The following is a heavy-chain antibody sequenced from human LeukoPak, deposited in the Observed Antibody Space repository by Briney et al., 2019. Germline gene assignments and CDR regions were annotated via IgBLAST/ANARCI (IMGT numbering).Heavy chain of an antibody. Sequence: SQTLSLTCAISVDSVSSNSATWNWIRQSPSRGLEWLGRTFYRSKWYNEYAVSVKSRIIVNPDTSTNHFSLQLNSATPEDAAVYYCARYVTGAFDIWGLGTIVTVSS. CDR3: ARYVTGAFDI. CDR2: TFYRSKWYN. D-gene: IGHD2-21*02. J-gene: IGHJ3*02. V-gene: IGHV6-1*01. CDR1: VDSVSSNSAT.